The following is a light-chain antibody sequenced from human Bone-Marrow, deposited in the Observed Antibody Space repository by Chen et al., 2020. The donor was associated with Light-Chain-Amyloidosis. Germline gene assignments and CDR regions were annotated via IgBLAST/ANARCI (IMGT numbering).Light chain of an antibody. Sequence: QSALTQPPSVSGSPGQSVTISCTGTSSDVGSYHRVSWYQQSPGTAPKLMIYEVTKRPSGVPDRFSGYKYGITASLTIYGLQAEDEADYYCSSYTRTTTLIFGGGTKLTVL. CDR1: SSDVGSYHR. V-gene: IGLV2-18*02. CDR2: EVT. J-gene: IGLJ2*01. CDR3: SSYTRTTTLI.